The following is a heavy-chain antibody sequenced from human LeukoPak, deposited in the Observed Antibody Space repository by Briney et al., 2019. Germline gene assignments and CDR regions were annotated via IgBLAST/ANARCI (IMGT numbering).Heavy chain of an antibody. Sequence: GESLKISCKGSGYSFTSYWIGWVRQMPGKGLEWMGIIYPGDSDTRYSPSFQGQVTISADKSISTAYLQWSSLKASDTATYYCARQRAGYDFWSGHYGNFDYWGQGTLVTVSS. CDR2: IYPGDSDT. V-gene: IGHV5-51*01. J-gene: IGHJ4*02. CDR1: GYSFTSYW. D-gene: IGHD3-3*01. CDR3: ARQRAGYDFWSGHYGNFDY.